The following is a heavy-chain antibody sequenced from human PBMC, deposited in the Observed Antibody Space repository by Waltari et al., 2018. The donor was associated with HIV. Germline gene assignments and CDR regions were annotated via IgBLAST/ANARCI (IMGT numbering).Heavy chain of an antibody. J-gene: IGHJ4*02. D-gene: IGHD3-3*01. Sequence: QVHLQQSGAEVKKPGASVRISCKTSGYKFTSFYIHWVRQGPGQTLEWMGISDPSDGSSTAGQKCQGRVTISRDTSTNTVFLDLSRLQSEDTAIYYCARRASYYDFWGGFSSPAPFDLWGQGTLVTVST. CDR1: GYKFTSFY. CDR3: ARRASYYDFWGGFSSPAPFDL. V-gene: IGHV1-46*01. CDR2: SDPSDGSS.